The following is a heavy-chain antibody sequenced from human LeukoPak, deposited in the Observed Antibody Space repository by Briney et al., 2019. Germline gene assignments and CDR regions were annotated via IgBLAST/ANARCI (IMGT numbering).Heavy chain of an antibody. CDR1: GGSISSYY. Sequence: SETLSLTCTVSGGSISSYYWSWIRQPPGKGLEWVGYICYSGSTNYNPSLKSRVTISVDTSNNQFSLKLSSVTAADPAVYYCARDRHGPSDYYYYMDVWGKGTTVTVSS. CDR2: ICYSGST. V-gene: IGHV4-59*12. CDR3: ARDRHGPSDYYYYMDV. J-gene: IGHJ6*03.